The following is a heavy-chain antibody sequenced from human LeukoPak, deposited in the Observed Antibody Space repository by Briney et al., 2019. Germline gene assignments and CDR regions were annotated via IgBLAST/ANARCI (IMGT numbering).Heavy chain of an antibody. CDR2: ISSSGSTI. Sequence: GGSLRLSCAASGFTFSSYEMNWVRQAPGKGLEWVSYISSSGSTIYYADSVKGRFTISRDNAKNSLYLQMNSLRAEDTAVYYCARVTTQDYFDYWGQGTLVTVSS. CDR3: ARVTTQDYFDY. J-gene: IGHJ4*02. D-gene: IGHD1-14*01. V-gene: IGHV3-48*03. CDR1: GFTFSSYE.